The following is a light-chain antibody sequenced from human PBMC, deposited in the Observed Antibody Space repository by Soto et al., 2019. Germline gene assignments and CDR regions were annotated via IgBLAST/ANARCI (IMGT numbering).Light chain of an antibody. CDR3: QRYGSSSWT. CDR1: QSVSSSY. Sequence: ETVLTQSPGTLSLSPGERATLSCRASQSVSSSYFAWYQQRFGQAPRLLIYGASSRATGIPDRFSGSGSGTDFALTISRREPEDFAVYYCQRYGSSSWTVGQGTKVEIK. V-gene: IGKV3-20*01. CDR2: GAS. J-gene: IGKJ1*01.